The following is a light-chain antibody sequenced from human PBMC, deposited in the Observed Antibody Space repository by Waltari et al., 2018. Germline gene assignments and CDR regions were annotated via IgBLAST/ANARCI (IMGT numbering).Light chain of an antibody. CDR2: LGS. J-gene: IGKJ4*01. CDR1: QSLLHRNGHNY. CDR3: MQALQTPLT. Sequence: DIVMTQSPLSLPVTPGEPASISCRSSQSLLHRNGHNYLDWYLQKPGQSPQLLIYLGSNRVSGVPDRFSGSGSGTDFTLKISRVEAEDVGVYYCMQALQTPLTFGGGTKVEIK. V-gene: IGKV2-28*01.